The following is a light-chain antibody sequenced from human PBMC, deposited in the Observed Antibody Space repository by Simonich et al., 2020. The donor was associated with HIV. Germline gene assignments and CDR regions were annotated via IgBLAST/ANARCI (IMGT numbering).Light chain of an antibody. J-gene: IGKJ2*01. Sequence: EIVMTQSPATLSVSPGERATLSCRASQSVSSNLAWYQQKPGQAPRLLIYGASTRATGIPARFSGSRSGTEFTLTISSLQSEDFAVYYCQQYDYWPPYTFGQGTKLEIK. CDR2: GAS. CDR1: QSVSSN. CDR3: QQYDYWPPYT. V-gene: IGKV3-15*01.